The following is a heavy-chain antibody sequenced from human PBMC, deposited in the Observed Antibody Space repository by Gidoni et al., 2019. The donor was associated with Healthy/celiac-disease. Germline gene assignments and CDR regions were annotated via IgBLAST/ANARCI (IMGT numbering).Heavy chain of an antibody. CDR2: IYYSGST. D-gene: IGHD6-13*01. CDR1: GGSISSYY. J-gene: IGHJ4*02. V-gene: IGHV4-59*01. CDR3: ARGGIAAAGSLDY. Sequence: QVQLQESGPGLVKASETLSSTCTVSGGSISSYYWSWIRQPPAKGLEWIVSIYYSGSTNYNPSPKSRVTISVDTSTNQFSRKLSSVTAADTAVYYCARGGIAAAGSLDYWGQGTLVTVSS.